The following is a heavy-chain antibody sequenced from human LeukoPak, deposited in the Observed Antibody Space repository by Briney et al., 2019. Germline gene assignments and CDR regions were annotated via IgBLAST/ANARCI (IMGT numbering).Heavy chain of an antibody. CDR3: ARGVGLRVINWFDP. CDR1: GGSFSGYY. D-gene: IGHD3-16*02. J-gene: IGHJ5*02. Sequence: SETLTLTCAVYGGSFSGYYWSWIRQPPGKGLEWIGEINHSGSTNYNPSLKSRVTISVDTSKNQFSLKLSSVTAADTAVYYCARGVGLRVINWFDPWGQGTLVTVSS. CDR2: INHSGST. V-gene: IGHV4-34*01.